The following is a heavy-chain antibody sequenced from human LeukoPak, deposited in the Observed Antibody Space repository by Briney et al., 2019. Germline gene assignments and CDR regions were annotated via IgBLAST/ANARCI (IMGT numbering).Heavy chain of an antibody. CDR3: ALLPAAITAHFDY. J-gene: IGHJ4*02. CDR2: IRYDGSNK. Sequence: GGSLRLSCAASGFTFSSYGMRWVRQAPGKGLEWVAFIRYDGSNKYYADSVKGRFTISRDNSKNTLYLQMNSLRAEDTAVYYCALLPAAITAHFDYWGQGTLVTVSS. CDR1: GFTFSSYG. V-gene: IGHV3-30*02. D-gene: IGHD2-2*01.